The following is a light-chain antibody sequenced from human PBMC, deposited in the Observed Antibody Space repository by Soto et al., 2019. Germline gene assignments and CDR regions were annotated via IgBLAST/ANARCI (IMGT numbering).Light chain of an antibody. Sequence: EIVMTQSPATLSVSPGERATLSCRASQSVSSNLAWYQQKPGQAPRLLIYGASTRATGIPARFSGSGSGTEFTLTISSLQSEDFAVYYCQQYSTWPPLTFGGGTEVEIK. V-gene: IGKV3-15*01. CDR2: GAS. CDR3: QQYSTWPPLT. J-gene: IGKJ4*01. CDR1: QSVSSN.